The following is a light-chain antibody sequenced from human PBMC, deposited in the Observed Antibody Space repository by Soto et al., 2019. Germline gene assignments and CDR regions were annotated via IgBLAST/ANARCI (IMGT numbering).Light chain of an antibody. CDR3: QQYGSSPPT. V-gene: IGKV3-20*01. Sequence: EIVLTQSPGTLSLSPGERATLSCRASRSVSNNYVARYQRKPGQAPRLLIYGASSRATDIPRRFSGSGSGTDFTLTITRLEPEDFAVYYCQQYGSSPPTFGQGTKVESK. J-gene: IGKJ1*01. CDR2: GAS. CDR1: RSVSNNY.